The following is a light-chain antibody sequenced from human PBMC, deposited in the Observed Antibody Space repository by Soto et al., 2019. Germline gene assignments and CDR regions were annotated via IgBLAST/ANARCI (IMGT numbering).Light chain of an antibody. V-gene: IGKV3-20*01. CDR3: QQYGTSPPT. J-gene: IGKJ3*01. CDR1: QSVSRNS. Sequence: EIVLTQSPGTLSLSPGERATLSCRASQSVSRNSLAWYQQQPGQAPRLLIYGASSRATDIPDRFSGSGYGPDFTLIVSRLEPEDFAVYFCQQYGTSPPTFGHGTKVDIK. CDR2: GAS.